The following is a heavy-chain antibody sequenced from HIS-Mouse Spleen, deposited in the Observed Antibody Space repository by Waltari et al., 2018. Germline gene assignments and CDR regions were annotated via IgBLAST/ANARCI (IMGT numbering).Heavy chain of an antibody. D-gene: IGHD6-13*01. CDR2: IYYSGGT. CDR3: AREIPYSSSWYDWYFDL. Sequence: QLQLQESGPGLVKPSETLSLTCTVSGGSISSSSYYWGWIRQPPGEGLGWIGGIYYSGGTYYNPSLKSRVTISVDTSKNQFSLKLSSVTAADTAVYYCAREIPYSSSWYDWYFDLWGRGTLVTVSS. J-gene: IGHJ2*01. CDR1: GGSISSSSYY. V-gene: IGHV4-39*07.